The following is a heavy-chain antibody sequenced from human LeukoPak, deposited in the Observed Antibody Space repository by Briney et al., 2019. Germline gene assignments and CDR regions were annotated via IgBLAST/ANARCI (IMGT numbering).Heavy chain of an antibody. CDR3: AREGAVPGNPFDY. J-gene: IGHJ4*02. CDR1: GFTFSTYW. D-gene: IGHD6-19*01. CDR2: INRDGSR. Sequence: GGSLRLSCAASGFTFSTYWMHWVRQAPGKGLVWVSRINRDGSRSYADSLKGRFTISRDNAKNTLYLEMSSLRAEDTAVYYCAREGAVPGNPFDYRGQGTLVTVSS. V-gene: IGHV3-74*01.